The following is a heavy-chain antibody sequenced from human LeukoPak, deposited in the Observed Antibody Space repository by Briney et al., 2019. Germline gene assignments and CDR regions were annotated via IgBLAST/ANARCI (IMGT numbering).Heavy chain of an antibody. V-gene: IGHV3-53*01. Sequence: GGSLRLSCAASGFAVSSNYMSWVRQAPGKGLERVSVIYSGGSTYYADSVKGRFTISRDNSKNTLYLQMNSLRAEDTAVYYCARAESRGGYSYGSEYWGQGTLVTVSS. CDR3: ARAESRGGYSYGSEY. D-gene: IGHD5-18*01. CDR1: GFAVSSNY. J-gene: IGHJ4*02. CDR2: IYSGGST.